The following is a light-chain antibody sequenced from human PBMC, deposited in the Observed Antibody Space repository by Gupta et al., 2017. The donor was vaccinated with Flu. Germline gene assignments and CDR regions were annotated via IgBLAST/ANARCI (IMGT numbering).Light chain of an antibody. CDR1: SGGIASNY. Sequence: NFMLTQPHSVSESPGKTVTLSCTSSSGGIASNYVQWYQQRPGSVPTAVIYEHNQRPSGVPDRFAGSIDISSNSASLTISGLKAEDEAYYYCQTSDNHDRVFGGGTKLTVL. CDR3: QTSDNHDRV. CDR2: EHN. J-gene: IGLJ3*02. V-gene: IGLV6-57*02.